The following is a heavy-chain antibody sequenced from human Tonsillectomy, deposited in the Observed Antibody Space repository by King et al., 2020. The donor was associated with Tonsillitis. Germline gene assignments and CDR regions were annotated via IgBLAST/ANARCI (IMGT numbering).Heavy chain of an antibody. CDR2: IYYSGST. CDR3: ARADIRDGMDV. Sequence: VQLQVSCPGLVKPSQTLSLTCTVSGGSISSGGHYWSWIRQHPGKGLEWIGYIYYSGSTFYNPPLKSRVTISVDTSENQFSLNLSSVTAADTAMYYCARADIRDGMDVWGQGTTVTVSS. CDR1: GGSISSGGHY. V-gene: IGHV4-31*03. D-gene: IGHD3-9*01. J-gene: IGHJ6*02.